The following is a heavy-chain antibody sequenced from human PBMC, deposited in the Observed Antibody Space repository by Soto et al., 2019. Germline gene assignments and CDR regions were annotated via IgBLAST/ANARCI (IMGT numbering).Heavy chain of an antibody. CDR3: ARTAGGRVRGALDI. V-gene: IGHV3-30-3*01. J-gene: IGHJ3*02. CDR1: GFTFRSYG. D-gene: IGHD6-13*01. Sequence: QEQLVESGGGVVQPGRSLRLSCVASGFTFRSYGMHWVRQAPGKGLEWGAVMSDDESKKYYADSVKGRFTISRDNSKNTLFLQMDTLISEDTAVYYCARTAGGRVRGALDIWGQGTMVTVSS. CDR2: MSDDESKK.